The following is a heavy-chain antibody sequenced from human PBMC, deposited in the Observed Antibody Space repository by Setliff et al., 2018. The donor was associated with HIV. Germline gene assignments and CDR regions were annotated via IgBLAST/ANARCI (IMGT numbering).Heavy chain of an antibody. CDR1: GYSISSGYY. CDR2: IYHIGST. CDR3: ARAMRGVVVTNMYYYYGMDV. V-gene: IGHV4-38-2*02. Sequence: PSETLSLTCTVSGYSISSGYYWGWIRQPPGKGLEWIGSIYHIGSTYYNPSLKSRVTISVDTSKNQFSLKLSSVTAADTAVYYCARAMRGVVVTNMYYYYGMDVWGQGTTVTVSS. D-gene: IGHD2-21*02. J-gene: IGHJ6*02.